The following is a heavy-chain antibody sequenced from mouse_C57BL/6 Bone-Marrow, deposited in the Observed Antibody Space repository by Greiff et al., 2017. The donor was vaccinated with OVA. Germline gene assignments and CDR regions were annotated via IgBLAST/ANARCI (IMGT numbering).Heavy chain of an antibody. CDR3: ARRRDYYGSSYDFDY. Sequence: EVQLQQSGPELVKPGASVKISCKASGYTFTDYYMNWVKQSHGKSLEWIGDINPNNGGTSYNQKFKGKATLTVDKSSSTAYMELRSLTSEDSAVYYCARRRDYYGSSYDFDYWGQGTLVTVSA. V-gene: IGHV1-26*01. D-gene: IGHD1-1*01. CDR2: INPNNGGT. J-gene: IGHJ3*01. CDR1: GYTFTDYY.